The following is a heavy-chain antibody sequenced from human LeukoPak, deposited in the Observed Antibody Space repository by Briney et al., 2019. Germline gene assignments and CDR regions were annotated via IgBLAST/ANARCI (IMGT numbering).Heavy chain of an antibody. D-gene: IGHD3-3*01. V-gene: IGHV3-30-3*01. J-gene: IGHJ4*02. CDR2: ISYDGSNK. Sequence: PGGSLRLSCAAPGFTFSNYAMHWVRQAPGKGLEWVAVISYDGSNKYYADSVKGRFTTSRDNSRNTLYLQMNSLRAEDTAVYYCARDVSHDFWSGYPVYWGQGTLVTVSS. CDR3: ARDVSHDFWSGYPVY. CDR1: GFTFSNYA.